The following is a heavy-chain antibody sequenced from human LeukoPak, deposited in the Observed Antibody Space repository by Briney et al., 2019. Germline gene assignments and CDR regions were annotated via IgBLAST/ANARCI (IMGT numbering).Heavy chain of an antibody. J-gene: IGHJ4*02. V-gene: IGHV4-30-2*01. CDR3: ARFWSGYYFDY. CDR2: IYHSGST. D-gene: IGHD3-3*01. Sequence: SQTLSLTCAVSGGSISSGGYSWSWIRQPLGKGLEWIGYIYHSGSTYYNPSLKSRVTISVDRSKNQFSLKLSSVTAADTAVYYCARFWSGYYFDYWGQGTLVTVSS. CDR1: GGSISSGGYS.